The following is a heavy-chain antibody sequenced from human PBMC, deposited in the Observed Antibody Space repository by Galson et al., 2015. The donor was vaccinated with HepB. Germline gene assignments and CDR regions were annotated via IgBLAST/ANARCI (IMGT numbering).Heavy chain of an antibody. Sequence: SLRLSCAASGFTFGDYAMSWVRQAPGKGLEWVGFIRSKAYGGATEYAASVKGRFTISRDDSKSIAYLQMNSLKTEDTAVYYCTSLDYSSSWYRWYYYGMDVWGQGTTVTVSS. CDR2: IRSKAYGGAT. CDR3: TSLDYSSSWYRWYYYGMDV. J-gene: IGHJ6*02. V-gene: IGHV3-49*04. D-gene: IGHD6-13*01. CDR1: GFTFGDYA.